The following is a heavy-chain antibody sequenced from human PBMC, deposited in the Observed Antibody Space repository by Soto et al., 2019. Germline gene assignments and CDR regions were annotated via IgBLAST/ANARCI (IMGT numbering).Heavy chain of an antibody. J-gene: IGHJ4*02. CDR2: MNPNSGNT. CDR3: ARRRKYYDYVWGSYRTLSEFDY. CDR1: GYTFTSYD. V-gene: IGHV1-8*01. D-gene: IGHD3-16*02. Sequence: ASVKVSCKASGYTFTSYDINWVRQATGQGLEWMGWMNPNSGNTGYARKFQGRVTMTRNTSISTAYMELSSLRSEDTAVYYCARRRKYYDYVWGSYRTLSEFDYWGQGTLVTVSS.